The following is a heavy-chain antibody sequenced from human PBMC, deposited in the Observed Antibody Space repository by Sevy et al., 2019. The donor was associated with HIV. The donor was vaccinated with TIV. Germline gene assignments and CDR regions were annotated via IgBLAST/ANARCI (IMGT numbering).Heavy chain of an antibody. CDR1: GFTFSSYA. Sequence: GGSLRLSCAASGFTFSSYAMSWVRQAPGKGLEWVSAISGSGGSTYYAHSVKGRFTISRDNSKNTLYLQMNSLRAEDTFVYYCAKASTFWSGYYRNDAFDIWGQGTMVTVSS. CDR2: ISGSGGST. CDR3: AKASTFWSGYYRNDAFDI. V-gene: IGHV3-23*01. D-gene: IGHD3-3*01. J-gene: IGHJ3*02.